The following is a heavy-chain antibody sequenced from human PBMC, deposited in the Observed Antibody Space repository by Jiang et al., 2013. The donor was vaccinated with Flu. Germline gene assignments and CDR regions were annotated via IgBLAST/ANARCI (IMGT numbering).Heavy chain of an antibody. V-gene: IGHV3-9*01. CDR2: ISWNSGSI. Sequence: VQLVESGGGLVQPGRSLRLSCAASGSTFDDYAMHWVRQAPGKGLEWVSGISWNSGSIGYADSVKGRFTISRDNAKNSLYLQMNSLRAEDTALYYCAKDIGLGGSYGTFDYWGQGTLVTVSS. J-gene: IGHJ4*02. CDR3: AKDIGLGGSYGTFDY. D-gene: IGHD5-18*01. CDR1: GSTFDDYA.